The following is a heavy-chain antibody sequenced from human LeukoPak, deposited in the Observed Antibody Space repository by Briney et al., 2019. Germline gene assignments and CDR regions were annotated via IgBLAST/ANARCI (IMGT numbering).Heavy chain of an antibody. Sequence: GGTLRLSCAASGFAFSNYGMSWVRQAPGKGLEWVSSISSSGDNTYHAGSVKGRFTISRDNSKSNLSLEMNSLRAEDTAVYFCARTQEAGYSSGRYDSYYYYYMDVWGKGTTVTISS. CDR3: ARTQEAGYSSGRYDSYYYYYMDV. V-gene: IGHV3-23*01. CDR1: GFAFSNYG. J-gene: IGHJ6*03. CDR2: ISSSGDNT. D-gene: IGHD6-19*01.